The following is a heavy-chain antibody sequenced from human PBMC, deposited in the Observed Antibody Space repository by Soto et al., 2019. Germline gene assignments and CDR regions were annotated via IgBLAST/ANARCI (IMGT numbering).Heavy chain of an antibody. Sequence: SETLSLTCTVSGGSISSYYWSWIRQPPGKGLEWIGYIYYSGSTNYNPSLKSRVTISVDTSKNQFSLKLSSVTAADTAVYYCARHGYSNYYYYYMHVWGKGTTVTVSS. CDR3: ARHGYSNYYYYYMHV. V-gene: IGHV4-59*08. CDR1: GGSISSYY. J-gene: IGHJ6*03. CDR2: IYYSGST. D-gene: IGHD4-4*01.